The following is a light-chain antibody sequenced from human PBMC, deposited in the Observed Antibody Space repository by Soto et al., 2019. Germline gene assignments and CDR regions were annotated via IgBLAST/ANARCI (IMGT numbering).Light chain of an antibody. V-gene: IGLV2-14*03. J-gene: IGLJ1*01. CDR3: RSYTGGSTSYV. CDR2: DVS. Sequence: QSALTQPASVSGSPGQSITISCTGTSSDVGAYKYVSWHQQHPGKAPKLMIYDVSDRPSGVSDRFSGSKSGNTASLTISGLQAEDEADYYCRSYTGGSTSYVFGTGTKLTVL. CDR1: SSDVGAYKY.